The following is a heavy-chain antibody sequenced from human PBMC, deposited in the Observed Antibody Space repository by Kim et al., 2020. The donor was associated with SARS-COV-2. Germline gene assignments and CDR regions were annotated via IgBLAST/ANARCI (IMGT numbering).Heavy chain of an antibody. CDR1: GFTFSSYW. Sequence: GGSLRLSCAASGFTFSSYWMSWVRQAPGKGLEWVANIKQDGSEKYYVDSVKGRFTISRDNAKNSLYLQMNSLRAEDTAVYYCARDRPYYDILTGYPQYYFDYWGQGTLVTVSS. CDR3: ARDRPYYDILTGYPQYYFDY. J-gene: IGHJ4*02. CDR2: IKQDGSEK. D-gene: IGHD3-9*01. V-gene: IGHV3-7*03.